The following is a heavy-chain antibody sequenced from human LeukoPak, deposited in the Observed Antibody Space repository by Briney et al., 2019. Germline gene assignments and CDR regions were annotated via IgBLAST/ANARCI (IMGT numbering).Heavy chain of an antibody. J-gene: IGHJ4*02. CDR2: ISGSASST. CDR3: ANPGGLYYFDY. V-gene: IGHV3-23*01. D-gene: IGHD3-16*01. CDR1: GFTFSSYA. Sequence: GVCLRLSCAASGFTFSSYAMSWVRQAPGKGLEGVSAISGSASSTYYADSVKGRFTISRDNSKNTLYLQMNSLRAEDTAVYYCANPGGLYYFDYWGQGTLVTVSS.